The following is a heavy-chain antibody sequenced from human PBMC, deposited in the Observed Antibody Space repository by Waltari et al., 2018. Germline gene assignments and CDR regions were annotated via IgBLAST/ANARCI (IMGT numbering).Heavy chain of an antibody. CDR1: GFTFSSSA. D-gene: IGHD2-15*01. CDR2: ISGSGGST. V-gene: IGHV3-23*01. CDR3: AKPRNSRGGGADY. J-gene: IGHJ4*02. Sequence: EVQLLESGGGLVQPGGSLRLSCAASGFTFSSSAMSWVRQAPGKGLEWVSAISGSGGSTYYADSVKGRFTISRDNSKNTLYLQMNSLRAEDTAVYYCAKPRNSRGGGADYWGQGTLVTVSS.